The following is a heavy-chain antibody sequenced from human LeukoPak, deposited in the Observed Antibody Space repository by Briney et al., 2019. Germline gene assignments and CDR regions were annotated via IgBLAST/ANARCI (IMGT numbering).Heavy chain of an antibody. Sequence: ASVKVSCRASGYTFTSYGISWVRQAPGRGLEWMGWISAYNGNTYYAQNLQGRVTMTTDTSTSTAYMELTSLRSDDTAVYYCARGQITFGGVVVIPGIAPFDYWGQGTLVTVSS. CDR2: ISAYNGNT. D-gene: IGHD3-16*02. CDR1: GYTFTSYG. CDR3: ARGQITFGGVVVIPGIAPFDY. V-gene: IGHV1-18*01. J-gene: IGHJ4*02.